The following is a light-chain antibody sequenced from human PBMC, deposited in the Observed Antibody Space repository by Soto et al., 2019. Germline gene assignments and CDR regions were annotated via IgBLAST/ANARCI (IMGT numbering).Light chain of an antibody. CDR1: QSVSSSY. Sequence: EIVLTQSPGTLSLSPGERASLSCRASQSVSSSYLAWYQQKPGQAPRLLIYGASCRATGIPDRFSGSGSGTDFTLTISRLEPEHFPVYYCQHYGSSPPYTFGQGTKLEIK. CDR2: GAS. J-gene: IGKJ2*01. V-gene: IGKV3-20*01. CDR3: QHYGSSPPYT.